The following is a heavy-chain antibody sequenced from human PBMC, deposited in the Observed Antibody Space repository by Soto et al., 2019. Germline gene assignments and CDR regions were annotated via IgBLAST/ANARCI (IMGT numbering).Heavy chain of an antibody. D-gene: IGHD5-12*01. CDR3: AREGSYSAYNFAHGIQLWSFDF. CDR2: IFSSGST. Sequence: SETLSLTCTVSGGSINTFYWSWVRQPAGKGLEWIGRIFSSGSTNFNPSLESRVAMSVDTSKNHFSLNLSSVTAADMAVYYCAREGSYSAYNFAHGIQLWSFDFWGQGALVTVS. V-gene: IGHV4-4*07. CDR1: GGSINTFY. J-gene: IGHJ4*02.